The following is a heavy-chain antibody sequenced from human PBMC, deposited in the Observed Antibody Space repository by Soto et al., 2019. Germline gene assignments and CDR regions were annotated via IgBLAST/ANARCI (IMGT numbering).Heavy chain of an antibody. CDR1: GFTFDDYG. D-gene: IGHD2-21*02. Sequence: EVQLVESGGGVVRPGGSLRLSCAASGFTFDDYGMSWVRQAPGKGLEWVSGINWNGGSTGYADSVKGRFIISRDNAKNSLYLQMNSLRAEDTALYYCARERAYCGGDCYPELDYWGQGTLVTVSS. V-gene: IGHV3-20*04. CDR2: INWNGGST. J-gene: IGHJ4*02. CDR3: ARERAYCGGDCYPELDY.